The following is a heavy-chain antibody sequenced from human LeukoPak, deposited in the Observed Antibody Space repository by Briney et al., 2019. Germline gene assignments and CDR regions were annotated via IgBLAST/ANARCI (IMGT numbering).Heavy chain of an antibody. CDR2: IKQDGSEK. CDR1: GLTFSSYW. J-gene: IGHJ5*02. D-gene: IGHD3-10*01. Sequence: GSLRLSCAASGLTFSSYWMSWVRQAPGKGLEWVANIKQDGSEKYYVDSVKGRFTISRDNAKNSLYLQMNSLRAEDTAVYYCARGPNMVRGVISYNWFDPWGQGTLVTVSS. V-gene: IGHV3-7*01. CDR3: ARGPNMVRGVISYNWFDP.